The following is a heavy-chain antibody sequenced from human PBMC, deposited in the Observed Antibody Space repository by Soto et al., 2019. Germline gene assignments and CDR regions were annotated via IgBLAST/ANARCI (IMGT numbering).Heavy chain of an antibody. D-gene: IGHD6-13*01. CDR2: IYSGGST. Sequence: VQLVESGGGLVQPGGSLRLSCAASGFTVSSNYMSWVRQAPGKGLEWVSVIYSGGSTYYADSVKGRFTISRHNSKNTLYLQMNSLRAEDTAVYYCARDSSSWYYYYMDVWGKGTTVTVSS. J-gene: IGHJ6*03. CDR3: ARDSSSWYYYYMDV. V-gene: IGHV3-53*04. CDR1: GFTVSSNY.